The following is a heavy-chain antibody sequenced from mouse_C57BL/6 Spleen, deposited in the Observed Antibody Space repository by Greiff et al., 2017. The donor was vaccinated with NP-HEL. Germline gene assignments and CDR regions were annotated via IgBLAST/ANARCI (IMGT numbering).Heavy chain of an antibody. Sequence: VQLQQSGAELVRPGTSVKMSCKASGYTFTNYWIGWAKQRPGHGLEWIGDIYPGGGYTNYNEKFKGKATLTADKSSSTAYLQLSSLTSEDSAIYYCARSAYGSRSWFAYWGQGTLVTVSA. CDR1: GYTFTNYW. D-gene: IGHD1-1*01. CDR2: IYPGGGYT. J-gene: IGHJ3*01. CDR3: ARSAYGSRSWFAY. V-gene: IGHV1-63*01.